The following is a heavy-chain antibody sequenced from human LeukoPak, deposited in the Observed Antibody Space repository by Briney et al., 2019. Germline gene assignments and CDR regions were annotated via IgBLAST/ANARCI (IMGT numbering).Heavy chain of an antibody. CDR2: ISSSSSTI. CDR1: GFTFSSHG. Sequence: PGGSLRLSCAASGFTFSSHGMNWVRQAPGKGLEWVSYISSSSSTIYYADSVKGRFTISRDNAKNSLYLQMNSLRAEDTAVYYCARHPVKYYYGSGSYSGIDYWGQGTLVTVSS. J-gene: IGHJ4*02. CDR3: ARHPVKYYYGSGSYSGIDY. V-gene: IGHV3-48*01. D-gene: IGHD3-10*01.